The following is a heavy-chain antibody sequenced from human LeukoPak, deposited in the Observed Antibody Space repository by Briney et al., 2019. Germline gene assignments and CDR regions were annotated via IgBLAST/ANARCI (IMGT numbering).Heavy chain of an antibody. J-gene: IGHJ4*02. V-gene: IGHV3-30-3*01. CDR2: TSCDGSNK. CDR1: GFAFSSYA. CDR3: ATGDFYASGSFYSLGDY. D-gene: IGHD3-10*01. Sequence: GGSLRLSCAVSGFAFSSYAMHWVRQAPGKGLEWVALTSCDGSNKYYADSIKGRFTISRDNSKKTLYLQMNSLRAEDTAVYYCATGDFYASGSFYSLGDYWGQGTLVTVSS.